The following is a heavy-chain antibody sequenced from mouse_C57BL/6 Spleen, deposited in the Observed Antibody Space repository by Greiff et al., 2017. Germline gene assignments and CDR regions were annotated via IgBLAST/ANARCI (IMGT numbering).Heavy chain of an antibody. CDR1: GYTFTSYW. J-gene: IGHJ2*01. Sequence: VQLQQPGAELVRPGSSVKLSCKASGYTFTSYWMHWVKQRPIQGLEWIGNIDPSDSETHYNQKFKDKATLTVDKSSSTAYMQLSSLTSEDSAVYYCARGSYYDYDPYYFDYWCQGTTLTVSS. D-gene: IGHD2-4*01. V-gene: IGHV1-52*01. CDR3: ARGSYYDYDPYYFDY. CDR2: IDPSDSET.